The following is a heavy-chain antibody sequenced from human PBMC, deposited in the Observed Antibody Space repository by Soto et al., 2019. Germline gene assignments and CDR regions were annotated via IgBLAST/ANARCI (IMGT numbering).Heavy chain of an antibody. V-gene: IGHV1-69*01. CDR3: ARVANDFWCGHNWFDP. J-gene: IGHJ5*02. Sequence: QVQLVQSGAEVKKPGSSVKVSCKASGGTFSSYAISWVRQAPGQGLEWMGGIIPIFGTANYAQKFHGRATITADESTSTAYMELSSLRSEDTAVYYCARVANDFWCGHNWFDPWGQGTLVTVSS. D-gene: IGHD3-3*01. CDR1: GGTFSSYA. CDR2: IIPIFGTA.